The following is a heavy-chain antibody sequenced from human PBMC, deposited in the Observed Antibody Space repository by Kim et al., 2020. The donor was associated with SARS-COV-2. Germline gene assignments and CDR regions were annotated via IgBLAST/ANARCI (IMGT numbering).Heavy chain of an antibody. Sequence: SETLSLTCTVSGGSISSSSYYWGWIRQPPGKGLEWIGSIYYSGSTYYNPSLKSRVTISVDTSKNQFSLKLSSVTAADTAVYYCARGRGDIVVVVAATYFDYWGQGTLVTVSS. D-gene: IGHD2-15*01. CDR3: ARGRGDIVVVVAATYFDY. CDR2: IYYSGST. CDR1: GGSISSSSYY. V-gene: IGHV4-39*07. J-gene: IGHJ4*02.